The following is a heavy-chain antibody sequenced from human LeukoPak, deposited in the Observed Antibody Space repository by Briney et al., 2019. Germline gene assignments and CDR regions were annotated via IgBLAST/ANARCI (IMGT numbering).Heavy chain of an antibody. CDR2: IYYSGST. J-gene: IGHJ4*02. CDR1: GGSISSSSYY. V-gene: IGHV4-39*01. CDR3: ARHLFPMVGATYYFDY. Sequence: PSETLSLTCTVSGGSISSSSYYWGWIRQPPGKGLEWIGSIYYSGSTYYNPSLKSRVTISVDTSKNQFSLKLSSVTAADTAVYYCARHLFPMVGATYYFDYWGQGTLVTVSS. D-gene: IGHD1-26*01.